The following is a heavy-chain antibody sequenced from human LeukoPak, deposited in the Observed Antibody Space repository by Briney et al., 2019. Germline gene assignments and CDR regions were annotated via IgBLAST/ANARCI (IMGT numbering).Heavy chain of an antibody. CDR3: ARRGYDYGYLDY. V-gene: IGHV3-15*01. D-gene: IGHD5-18*01. CDR1: GFTFSDAW. CDR2: IKSKTDGGTI. J-gene: IGHJ4*02. Sequence: GGSLRLSCAASGFTFSDAWMSWVRQAPGKGLEWVGRIKSKTDGGTIDYAAPVKGRFTISRDDSKSIAYLQMNSLKTEDTAVYYCARRGYDYGYLDYWGQGTLVTVSS.